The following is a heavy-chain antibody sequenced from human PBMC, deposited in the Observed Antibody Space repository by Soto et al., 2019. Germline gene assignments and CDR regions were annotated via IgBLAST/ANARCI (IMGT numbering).Heavy chain of an antibody. CDR1: GASISSLY. V-gene: IGHV4-59*11. CDR3: ARGGWSMDV. CDR2: IHYSGST. D-gene: IGHD2-15*01. J-gene: IGHJ6*02. Sequence: SETLSLTCTISGASISSLYWSWVRQPPGKGLEWIGYIHYSGSTNYNPSLKSRVTILVDTSKNQFSLRLSSVTAADTAVYYCARGGWSMDVWGQGTMVTVSS.